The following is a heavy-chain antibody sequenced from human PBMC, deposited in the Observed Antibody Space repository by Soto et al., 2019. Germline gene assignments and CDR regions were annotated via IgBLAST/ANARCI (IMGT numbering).Heavy chain of an antibody. CDR2: ISYDGSNK. D-gene: IGHD2-8*02. CDR1: GVTFSSYA. Sequence: GGSRRVSCAASGVTFSSYAMLWVRQAPGKGLEWVAVISYDGSNKYYADSVKGRFTISRDDSKNTLYLQMNSLRAEDTAVYYCARGLCTARDCYYRYGIAVRGQGTTVLVSS. J-gene: IGHJ6*02. CDR3: ARGLCTARDCYYRYGIAV. V-gene: IGHV3-30-3*01.